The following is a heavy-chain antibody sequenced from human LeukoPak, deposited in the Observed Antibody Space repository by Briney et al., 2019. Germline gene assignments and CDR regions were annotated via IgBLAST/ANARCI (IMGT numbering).Heavy chain of an antibody. J-gene: IGHJ3*02. D-gene: IGHD3-3*01. CDR3: ARVMDDDFWSGYYDAFDI. Sequence: SETLSLTCTVSGGSISSGGYYWSWIRQPAGKGLEWIGRIYTSGSTNYNPSLKSRVTMSVDTSKNQFSLKLSSVTAADTAVYYCARVMDDDFWSGYYDAFDIWGQGTMVTVSS. CDR1: GGSISSGGYY. CDR2: IYTSGST. V-gene: IGHV4-61*02.